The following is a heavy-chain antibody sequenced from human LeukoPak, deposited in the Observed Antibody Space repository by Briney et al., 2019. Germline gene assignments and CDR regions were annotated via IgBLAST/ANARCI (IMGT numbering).Heavy chain of an antibody. D-gene: IGHD2-2*01. CDR2: AHFSGST. V-gene: IGHV4-59*11. CDR3: ARAKAAASYDF. J-gene: IGHJ4*02. Sequence: PSETLSLTCSVSGGSISRHYWTWIRQPPGKGLEWIGYAHFSGSTNYNPSLKSRATASLDRAKNQISLTLTSVTAADTAVYFCARAKAAASYDFWGQGTLVTVSS. CDR1: GGSISRHY.